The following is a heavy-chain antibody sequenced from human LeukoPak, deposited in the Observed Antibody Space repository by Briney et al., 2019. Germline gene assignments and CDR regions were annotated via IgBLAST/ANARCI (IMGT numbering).Heavy chain of an antibody. Sequence: GGSLRLACAASRFTFSSYALHWVCQARGKGLEWVAVISYDGSNTYYANSVNGRFTISRDNSKNTLYLQMNSLRAEDTAVYYCARGLRYCSGRSCYSWTFDYWGQGTPVTVSS. J-gene: IGHJ4*02. CDR1: RFTFSSYA. CDR3: ARGLRYCSGRSCYSWTFDY. V-gene: IGHV3-30*04. D-gene: IGHD2-15*01. CDR2: ISYDGSNT.